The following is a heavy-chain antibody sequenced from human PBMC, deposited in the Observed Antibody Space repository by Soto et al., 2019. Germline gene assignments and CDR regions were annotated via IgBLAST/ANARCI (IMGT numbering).Heavy chain of an antibody. J-gene: IGHJ4*02. CDR1: GFTFSSYG. CDR3: ARDSLYPTFGGVIAYRALDY. V-gene: IGHV3-33*01. CDR2: IWYDGSNK. D-gene: IGHD3-16*02. Sequence: QVQLVESGGGVVQPGRSLRLSCAASGFTFSSYGMHWVRQAPGKGLEWVAVIWYDGSNKYYADSVKGRFTISRDNSKNTLYLQMNSLRAEDTAVYYCARDSLYPTFGGVIAYRALDYWGQGTLVTVSS.